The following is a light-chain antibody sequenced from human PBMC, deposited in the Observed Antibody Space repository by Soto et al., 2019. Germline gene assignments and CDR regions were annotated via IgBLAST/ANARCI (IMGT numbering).Light chain of an antibody. J-gene: IGLJ3*02. V-gene: IGLV1-47*02. CDR1: RSNIGSNY. CDR2: SNN. Sequence: QSVLTQPPSASGTPGQRVTISCSGSRSNIGSNYVYWYQQLPGTAPKLLIYSNNQRPSGVPDRFSGSKSGTSASLAISGLRSEDEADYYCAAWDDSLCWVFGGGTKLTVL. CDR3: AAWDDSLCWV.